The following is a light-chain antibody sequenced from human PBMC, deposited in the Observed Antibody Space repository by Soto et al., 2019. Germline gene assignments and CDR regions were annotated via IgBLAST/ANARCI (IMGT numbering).Light chain of an antibody. CDR2: GVS. V-gene: IGKV3-20*01. Sequence: EIVLTQSPGTLSLSPGERATLSCRASESVSNNYLAWYQRKPGQAPRLLIYGVSYRATDIPYRFSGSGSGTDFTVTIARLEAEDFAVYICQQYGGTPPTFGLGTKVEI. CDR3: QQYGGTPPT. CDR1: ESVSNNY. J-gene: IGKJ1*01.